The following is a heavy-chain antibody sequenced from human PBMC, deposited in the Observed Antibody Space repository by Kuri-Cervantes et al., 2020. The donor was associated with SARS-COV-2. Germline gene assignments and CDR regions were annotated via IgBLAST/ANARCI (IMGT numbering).Heavy chain of an antibody. Sequence: GGSLRLSCAASGFTFSSYEMNWVRQAPGKGLEWVSAISGSGGSTYYADSVKGRFTISRDNSKNTLYLQMNSLRAEDTAVYYCAKEIRATTRFDAFDIWGQGTMVTVSS. V-gene: IGHV3-23*01. CDR2: ISGSGGST. CDR1: GFTFSSYE. D-gene: IGHD1-26*01. CDR3: AKEIRATTRFDAFDI. J-gene: IGHJ3*02.